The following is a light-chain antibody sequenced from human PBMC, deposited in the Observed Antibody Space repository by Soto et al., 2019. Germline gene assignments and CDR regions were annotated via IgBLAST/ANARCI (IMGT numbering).Light chain of an antibody. CDR2: VAS. Sequence: EMVLTQSPGTLSLSPGERATLSCRASQSVSSSYLAWYQQKTGQAPRLLIYVASSRATGIPGRFSGSGSGTDFTLTISRLEPEEFVVYYCQQYGSPAAFGQGTKVEIK. CDR3: QQYGSPAA. J-gene: IGKJ1*01. V-gene: IGKV3-20*01. CDR1: QSVSSSY.